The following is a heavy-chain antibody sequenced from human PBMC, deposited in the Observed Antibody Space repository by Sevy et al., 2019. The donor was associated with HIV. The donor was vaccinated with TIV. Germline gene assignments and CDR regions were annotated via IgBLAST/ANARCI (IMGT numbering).Heavy chain of an antibody. CDR2: INHSGST. J-gene: IGHJ5*02. D-gene: IGHD3-10*01. V-gene: IGHV4-34*01. CDR1: GGSFSGYY. Sequence: SELSLTCAVYGGSFSGYYWSWIRHPPGKGLEWIGEINHSGSTNYNPSLKSRVTISVDTSKNQFSLKLSSVTAADTAVYYCARGGRTRFYYGSGSLPYNWFDPWGQGTLVTVSS. CDR3: ARGGRTRFYYGSGSLPYNWFDP.